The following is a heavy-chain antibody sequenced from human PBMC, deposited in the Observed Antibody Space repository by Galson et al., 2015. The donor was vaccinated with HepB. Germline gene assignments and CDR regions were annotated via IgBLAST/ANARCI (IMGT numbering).Heavy chain of an antibody. CDR3: ARDWDSSGWSYFDY. CDR2: ISYDGSNK. J-gene: IGHJ4*02. V-gene: IGHV3-30-3*01. D-gene: IGHD6-19*01. Sequence: SLRLSCAASGFTFSSYAMHWVRQAPGKGLEWVAVISYDGSNKYYADSVKGRFTISRDNSKNTLYLQMNSLRAEDTAVYYCARDWDSSGWSYFDYWGQGTLVTVSS. CDR1: GFTFSSYA.